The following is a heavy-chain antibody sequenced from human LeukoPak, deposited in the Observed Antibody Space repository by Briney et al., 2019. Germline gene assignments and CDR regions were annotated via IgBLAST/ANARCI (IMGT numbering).Heavy chain of an antibody. J-gene: IGHJ4*02. V-gene: IGHV3-7*01. Sequence: PGGSLRLSCVASGFTFNTFGMNWVRQAPGKGLEWVANIKADGRETYYVDSVKGRFTISRDNAQNSLYLQLNSLRVEDTAVYYCAKGGHVDYCGQGSLVTVS. CDR3: AKGGHVDY. CDR2: IKADGRET. CDR1: GFTFNTFG.